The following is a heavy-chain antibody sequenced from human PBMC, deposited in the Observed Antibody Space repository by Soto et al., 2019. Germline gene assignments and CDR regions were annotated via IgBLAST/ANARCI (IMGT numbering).Heavy chain of an antibody. Sequence: QVQLVQSGAGWRKPGSRVKSSCRPSEGTSTSYPTSGWRRAPGQGFGGLGGIIPIFGTANYAQKFQGRVTITADESTSTAYMELSSLRSEDTAVYYCAREGEAAHPYYYGMDVWGQGTTVTVSS. CDR3: AREGEAAHPYYYGMDV. CDR1: EGTSTSYP. J-gene: IGHJ6*02. D-gene: IGHD6-6*01. CDR2: IIPIFGTA. V-gene: IGHV1-69*01.